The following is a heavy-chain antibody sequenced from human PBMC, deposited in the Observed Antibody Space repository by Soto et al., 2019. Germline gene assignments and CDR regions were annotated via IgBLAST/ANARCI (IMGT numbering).Heavy chain of an antibody. CDR2: ITPIFGTA. J-gene: IGHJ4*02. CDR3: GMVRGNGGGFDY. CDR1: GGTFSSYA. Sequence: QVQLVQSGAEVKKPGSSVKVSCKASGGTFSSYAISWVRQAPGQGLEWMGGITPIFGTANYAQKFQGRVTITADEPTSTAYRERSSLRSEDTAVYYGGMVRGNGGGFDYWGQGTLVTVSS. D-gene: IGHD3-10*01. V-gene: IGHV1-69*01.